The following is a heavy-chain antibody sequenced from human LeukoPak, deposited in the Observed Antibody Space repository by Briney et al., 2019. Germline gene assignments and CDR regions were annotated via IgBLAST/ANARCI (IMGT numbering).Heavy chain of an antibody. Sequence: SETLSLTCAVYGGSFSGYYWSWIRQPPGKGLEWIGEINHSGSTNYNPSLKSRVTISVDTSKNQFSLKLSSVTAADTAVYYCASGMAVDYWGQGTLVTASS. J-gene: IGHJ4*02. V-gene: IGHV4-34*01. CDR2: INHSGST. CDR1: GGSFSGYY. CDR3: ASGMAVDY. D-gene: IGHD2-8*01.